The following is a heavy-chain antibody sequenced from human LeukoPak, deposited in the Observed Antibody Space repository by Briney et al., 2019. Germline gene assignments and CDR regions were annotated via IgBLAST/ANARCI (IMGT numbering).Heavy chain of an antibody. V-gene: IGHV3-30*02. CDR2: IQFDATNK. Sequence: GGSLRLSCAASGFTFSSYAMSWVRQAPDKGLEWVAFIQFDATNKYIDSVKGRFSFSRDNSKNTLYLQMNSLRPEDTGVYYCAKGRDFYLDFWGRGTLVTVSS. CDR3: AKGRDFYLDF. J-gene: IGHJ2*01. CDR1: GFTFSSYA.